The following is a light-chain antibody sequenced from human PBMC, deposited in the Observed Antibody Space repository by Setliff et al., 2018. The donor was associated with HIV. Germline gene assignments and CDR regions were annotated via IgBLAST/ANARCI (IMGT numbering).Light chain of an antibody. CDR3: QVWDSSSDHPD. Sequence: SYELTQPPSVSVAPGKTARITCGGNNIGSKSVHWYQQKPGQAPVLVIYYDSDRPSGIPERFSGSNTGNTATLTISRVEAGDEADYYCQVWDSSSDHPDFGTGTKGTVL. V-gene: IGLV3-21*04. J-gene: IGLJ1*01. CDR1: NIGSKS. CDR2: YDS.